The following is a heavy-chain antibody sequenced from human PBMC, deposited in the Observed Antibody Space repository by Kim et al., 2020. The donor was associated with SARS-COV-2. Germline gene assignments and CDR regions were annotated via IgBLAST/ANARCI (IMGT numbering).Heavy chain of an antibody. D-gene: IGHD3-22*01. Sequence: GGSLRLSCAASGFTFSSYSMNWVRQAPGKGLEWVSYISSSSSTIHYANSVKGRFTISRDNAKNSLYLQMNSLRDEDTAVYYCASATYYYDRHFDYWGQGTLVTVSS. J-gene: IGHJ4*02. V-gene: IGHV3-48*02. CDR3: ASATYYYDRHFDY. CDR2: ISSSSSTI. CDR1: GFTFSSYS.